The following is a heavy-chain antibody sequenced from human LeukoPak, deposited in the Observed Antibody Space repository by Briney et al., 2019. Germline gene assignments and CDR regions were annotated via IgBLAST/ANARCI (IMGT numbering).Heavy chain of an antibody. V-gene: IGHV3-74*01. CDR1: GFTFSDYW. Sequence: GGSLRLSCAASGFTFSDYWMHWVRQAPGKGLVWVSRINTDGTFIRHADSVQGRFTISRDAAKNTLFLQMNSLGAEDTAVYYCAREARVGGALQYWGQGVLVTVS. CDR2: INTDGTFI. CDR3: AREARVGGALQY. D-gene: IGHD1-26*01. J-gene: IGHJ4*02.